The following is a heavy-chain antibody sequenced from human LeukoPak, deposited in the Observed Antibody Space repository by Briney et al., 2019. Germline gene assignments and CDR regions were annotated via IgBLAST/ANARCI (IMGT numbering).Heavy chain of an antibody. Sequence: ASVKVSCKASGYTFTGYYMHWVRQAPGQGLEWMGWINPNSGGTNYAQKLQGRVTMTRETSISTAYMELSRLRSDDTAVYYCARGEEELRYFDWFPQWTGYGYWGQGTLVTVSS. CDR2: INPNSGGT. D-gene: IGHD3-9*01. J-gene: IGHJ4*02. CDR3: ARGEEELRYFDWFPQWTGYGY. CDR1: GYTFTGYY. V-gene: IGHV1-2*02.